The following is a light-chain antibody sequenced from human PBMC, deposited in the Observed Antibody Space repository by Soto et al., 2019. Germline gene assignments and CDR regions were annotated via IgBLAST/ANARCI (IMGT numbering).Light chain of an antibody. J-gene: IGKJ5*01. V-gene: IGKV3-20*01. CDR3: QQYGSSPIT. CDR1: QSVSSSY. Sequence: EIVLTQSPGTLCLSPGERATLSCGGSQSVSSSYLAWYQQKPGQAPRLLIYGASSRATGIPDRFSGSGSGTDFTVTISRLEPEDFAVYYCQQYGSSPITFGQGTRLEIK. CDR2: GAS.